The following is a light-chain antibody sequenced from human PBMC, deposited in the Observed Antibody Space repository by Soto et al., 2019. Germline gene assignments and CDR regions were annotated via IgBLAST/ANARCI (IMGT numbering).Light chain of an antibody. CDR3: SSYAGSSNV. CDR2: EVN. Sequence: QSALTQPPSASGSPGQSVAISCTGTSSDVGGYNYVSWYQQHPGKAPKLMIYEVNKRPSGVPDRFSGSKSGNTASLTVSGLRAADEADYYCSSYAGSSNVFGTGTKVTVL. V-gene: IGLV2-8*01. J-gene: IGLJ1*01. CDR1: SSDVGGYNY.